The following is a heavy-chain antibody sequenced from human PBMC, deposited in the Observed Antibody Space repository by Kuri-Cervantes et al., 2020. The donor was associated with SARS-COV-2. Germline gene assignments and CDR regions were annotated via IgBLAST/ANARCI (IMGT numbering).Heavy chain of an antibody. CDR3: ARGGFSGGYYDFDY. J-gene: IGHJ4*02. CDR1: GGSISTYY. CDR2: GHYSGKT. D-gene: IGHD1-26*01. V-gene: IGHV4-59*01. Sequence: SETLSLTCTVSGGSISTYYWTWIRQPPGKGLEWIGYGHYSGKTDYNPSLKSRVTISVDSSRNQVFLNMNSVTAADTAMYFCARGGFSGGYYDFDYWGQGILVTVSS.